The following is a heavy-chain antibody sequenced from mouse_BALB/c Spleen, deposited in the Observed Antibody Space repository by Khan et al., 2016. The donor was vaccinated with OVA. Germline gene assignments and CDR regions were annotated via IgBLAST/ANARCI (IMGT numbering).Heavy chain of an antibody. CDR2: ITNGGGNT. Sequence: EVKLMESGGGLVQPGGSLKLSCAASGFTFSSNTMSWVRQTPEKRLEWVAYITNGGGNTYYPDTVKGRFTISRDNAKNTLYPQMSSLKSEDTAMYYCARIPTFITTALDYWGQGTSVTVSS. V-gene: IGHV5-12-2*01. CDR1: GFTFSSNT. CDR3: ARIPTFITTALDY. D-gene: IGHD1-2*01. J-gene: IGHJ4*01.